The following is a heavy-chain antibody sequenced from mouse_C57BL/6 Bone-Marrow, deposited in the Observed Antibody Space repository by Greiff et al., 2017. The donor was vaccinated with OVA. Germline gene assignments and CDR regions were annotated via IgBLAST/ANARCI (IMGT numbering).Heavy chain of an antibody. J-gene: IGHJ2*01. CDR3: VSELYDGYSFDY. CDR2: IRSKSSNYAT. Sequence: EVQLVESGGGLVQPKGSLKLSCAASGFTFNTYATPFSRQAPGKGLSLVARIRSKSSNYATYYADSVKDRFTISRDDSQSMLYLQMNNLKTEDTAMYYCVSELYDGYSFDYWGQGTTLTVSS. V-gene: IGHV10-3*01. CDR1: GFTFNTYA. D-gene: IGHD2-3*01.